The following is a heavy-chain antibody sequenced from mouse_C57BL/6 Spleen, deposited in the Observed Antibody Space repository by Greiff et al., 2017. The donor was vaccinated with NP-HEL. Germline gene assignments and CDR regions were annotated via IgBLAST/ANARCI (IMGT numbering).Heavy chain of an antibody. Sequence: QVQLQQPGAELVRPESSVKLSCKASGYTFTSYWMHWVKQRPIQGLEWIGNIDTSDSETHSNQKFKDKATLTVDNSSSTAYMQLSSLTSEDSAVYYCASKLGAMDYWGQGTSVTVSS. CDR3: ASKLGAMDY. CDR1: GYTFTSYW. V-gene: IGHV1-52*01. J-gene: IGHJ4*01. D-gene: IGHD4-1*01. CDR2: IDTSDSET.